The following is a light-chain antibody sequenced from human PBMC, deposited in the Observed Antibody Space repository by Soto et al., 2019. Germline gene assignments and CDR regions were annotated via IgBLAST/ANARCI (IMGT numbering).Light chain of an antibody. Sequence: LTQPASVSGSPGQSITISCTGTSSDVGGYNYVSWYQQHPGKAPKFMTYDVSNRPSGVSNRFSGSKSGNTASLTISGLQAEDEADYYCCSYTTSNTRQIVFGTGTKVTVL. CDR3: CSYTTSNTRQIV. V-gene: IGLV2-14*01. CDR1: SSDVGGYNY. J-gene: IGLJ1*01. CDR2: DVS.